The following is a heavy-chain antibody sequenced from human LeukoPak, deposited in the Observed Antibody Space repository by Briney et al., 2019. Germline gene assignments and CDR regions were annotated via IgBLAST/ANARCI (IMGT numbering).Heavy chain of an antibody. CDR3: ATSVRGLLWFGGAPRY. CDR2: FDPEDGET. CDR1: GYTLTELS. V-gene: IGHV1-24*01. J-gene: IGHJ4*02. D-gene: IGHD3-10*01. Sequence: ASVKVSCKVSGYTLTELSMHWVRQAPGKGLEWMGGFDPEDGETIYAQKFQGRVTMTEVTSTDTAYMEVSSLRSEDTAVYYCATSVRGLLWFGGAPRYWGQGTLVTVSS.